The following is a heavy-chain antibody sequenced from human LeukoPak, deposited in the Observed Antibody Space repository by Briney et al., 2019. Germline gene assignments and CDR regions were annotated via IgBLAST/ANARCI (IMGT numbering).Heavy chain of an antibody. CDR1: GGSISSYY. CDR2: IYYSGST. Sequence: SETLSLTCTVSGGSISSYYWSWIRQPPGKGLEWIGYIYYSGSTKYNPSLKSRVTISVDTSKNQLSLKLSSVTAADTAVYYCARDGRQWLVRGYYYYYYMDVWGKGTTVTVS. CDR3: ARDGRQWLVRGYYYYYYMDV. V-gene: IGHV4-59*01. D-gene: IGHD6-19*01. J-gene: IGHJ6*03.